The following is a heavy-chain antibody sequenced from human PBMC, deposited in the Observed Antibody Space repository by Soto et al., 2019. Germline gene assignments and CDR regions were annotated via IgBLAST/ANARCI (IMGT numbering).Heavy chain of an antibody. V-gene: IGHV3-21*06. J-gene: IGHJ5*01. CDR2: ISSSTSYV. CDR3: ARESAEGRVGNLFDS. Sequence: GGSLRLSCAASGFTFSRYGMNWLRQAPGKGLEWVASISSSTSYVYYADSVKGRFSTSRDNAKNILYLEMYALRTEDTAVYYCARESAEGRVGNLFDSCGKGSLVTFSS. CDR1: GFTFSRYG. D-gene: IGHD2-2*01.